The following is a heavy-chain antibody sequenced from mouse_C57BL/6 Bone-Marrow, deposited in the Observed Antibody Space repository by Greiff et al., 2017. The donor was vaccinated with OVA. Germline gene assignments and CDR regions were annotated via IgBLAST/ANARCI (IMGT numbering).Heavy chain of an antibody. CDR2: ISSGGDYI. CDR1: GFTFSSYA. Sequence: EVKLVESGEGLVKPGGSLKLSCAASGFTFSSYAMSWVRQTPEKRLEWVAYISSGGDYIYYADTVKGRFTISRDNARNTLYLQMSSLKSEDTAMYYCTRARWFKALAYWGQGTLVTVSA. CDR3: TRARWFKALAY. D-gene: IGHD1-1*02. V-gene: IGHV5-9-1*02. J-gene: IGHJ3*01.